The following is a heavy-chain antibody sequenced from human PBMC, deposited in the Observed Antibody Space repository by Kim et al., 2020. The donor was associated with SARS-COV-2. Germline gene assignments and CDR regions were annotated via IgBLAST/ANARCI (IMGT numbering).Heavy chain of an antibody. CDR1: GGSISSYY. Sequence: SETLSLTCTVSGGSISSYYWSWIRQPPGKGLEWIGYIYYSGSTNYNPSLKSRVTISVDTSKNQFSLKLSSVTAADTAVYYCARTGFVVEDYYYYYGMDV. D-gene: IGHD2-2*01. J-gene: IGHJ6*01. CDR2: IYYSGST. CDR3: ARTGFVVEDYYYYYGMDV. V-gene: IGHV4-59*13.